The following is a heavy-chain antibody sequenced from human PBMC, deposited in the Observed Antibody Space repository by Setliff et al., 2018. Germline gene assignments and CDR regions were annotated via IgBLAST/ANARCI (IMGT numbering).Heavy chain of an antibody. J-gene: IGHJ6*03. V-gene: IGHV1-69*05. D-gene: IGHD2-2*01. CDR3: AREVVVVKSAINYYYYMDV. Sequence: GASVKVSCKASGGTFTNYGVSWVRQAPGQGLEWMGGTIPSFGSTNYAQKFQDRVTITTDESTNTAYMELSSLRSDDTAVFYCAREVVVVKSAINYYYYMDVWGKGTTVTVSS. CDR2: TIPSFGST. CDR1: GGTFTNYG.